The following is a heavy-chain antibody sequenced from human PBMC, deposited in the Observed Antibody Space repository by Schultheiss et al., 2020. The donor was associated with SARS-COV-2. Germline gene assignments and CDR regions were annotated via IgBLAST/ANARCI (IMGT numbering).Heavy chain of an antibody. Sequence: GGSLRLSCAASGFTFDDYAMHWVRQAPGKGLEWVAVVSYDGSNKLYADSVKGRFTISRDNSKNTLYLQMNSLKVEDTAVYYCAKGDAYGDSFYGMDVWGQGTTVTVSS. CDR1: GFTFDDYA. V-gene: IGHV3-30*18. D-gene: IGHD4-17*01. J-gene: IGHJ6*02. CDR2: VSYDGSNK. CDR3: AKGDAYGDSFYGMDV.